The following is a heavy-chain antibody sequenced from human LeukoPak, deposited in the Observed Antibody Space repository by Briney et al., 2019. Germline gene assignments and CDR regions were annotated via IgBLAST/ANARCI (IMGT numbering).Heavy chain of an antibody. V-gene: IGHV3-33*01. D-gene: IGHD2/OR15-2a*01. CDR1: GFTFSSYG. CDR2: IWYDGSNK. J-gene: IGHJ4*02. Sequence: GRSLRLSCAASGFTFSSYGMHWVRQAPGKGLEWVALIWYDGSNKYYADSVKGRFTISRDSSKNTLYLQMNSLRAEDTAVYYCAREGPRGNSQFDYWGQGTLVTVSS. CDR3: AREGPRGNSQFDY.